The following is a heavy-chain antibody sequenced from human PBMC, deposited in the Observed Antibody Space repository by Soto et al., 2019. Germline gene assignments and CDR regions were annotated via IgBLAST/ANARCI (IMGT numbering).Heavy chain of an antibody. CDR2: IYNSGST. V-gene: IGHV4-61*01. CDR1: GGSVSSVSYY. Sequence: PETLSLTCTVSGGSVSSVSYYWSWIRPPPGKRLEWIGYIYNSGSTKYNPSLKSRVTMSIDTSKNQFTLRLSAVAAADTAVYYCARVLWYYTSGSSNAYHYFDYWGQGTLVTVSS. J-gene: IGHJ4*02. CDR3: ARVLWYYTSGSSNAYHYFDY. D-gene: IGHD3-10*01.